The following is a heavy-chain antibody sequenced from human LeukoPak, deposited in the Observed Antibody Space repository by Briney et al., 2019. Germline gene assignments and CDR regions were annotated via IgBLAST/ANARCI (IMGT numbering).Heavy chain of an antibody. J-gene: IGHJ6*02. D-gene: IGHD6-19*01. V-gene: IGHV3-30-3*01. CDR1: GFTFSSYA. Sequence: PGGSLRLSCAASGFTFSSYAMHWVRQAPGKGLEWVAVISYDGSNKYYADSVKGRFTISRDNSKNTLYLQMNSLRAEDTAVYYCARDLSSVGGFMDVWGQGTTVTVSS. CDR3: ARDLSSVGGFMDV. CDR2: ISYDGSNK.